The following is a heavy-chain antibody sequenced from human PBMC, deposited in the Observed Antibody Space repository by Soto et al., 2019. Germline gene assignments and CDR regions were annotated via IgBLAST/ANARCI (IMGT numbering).Heavy chain of an antibody. J-gene: IGHJ3*02. CDR1: DGSFANYG. CDR2: IYPADSDT. D-gene: IGHD4-4*01. CDR3: ARLTVFSSSFPM. V-gene: IGHV5-51*01. Sequence: PCESLNISCKVSDGSFANYGMSWVRQTTGKGLEWMGIIYPADSDTRYSPPFPGPVTISADKSISTAYLQWSRLKASDTAMYDCARLTVFSSSFPMWGQGTMVTVS.